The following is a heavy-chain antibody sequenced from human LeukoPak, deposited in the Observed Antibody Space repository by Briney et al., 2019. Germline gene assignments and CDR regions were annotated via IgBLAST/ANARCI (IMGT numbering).Heavy chain of an antibody. D-gene: IGHD2-2*01. V-gene: IGHV4-59*01. CDR3: ARATRDSYPDVFDI. CDR2: IYYSGST. CDR1: GGSISSYY. J-gene: IGHJ3*02. Sequence: PETLSLTCTVSGGSISSYYWSWIRQPPGKGLEWIGYIYYSGSTNYNPSLKSRVTISVDTSKNQFSLKLSSVTAADTAVYYCARATRDSYPDVFDIWGQGTMVTVSS.